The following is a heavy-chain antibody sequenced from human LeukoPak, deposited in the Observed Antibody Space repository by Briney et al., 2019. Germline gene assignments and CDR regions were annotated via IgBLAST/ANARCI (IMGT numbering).Heavy chain of an antibody. V-gene: IGHV3-48*01. CDR1: GFTFSSYS. CDR3: ARPINGGAFDI. CDR2: ISSSSSTI. J-gene: IGHJ3*02. D-gene: IGHD2-21*01. Sequence: GGSLRLSCAASGFTFSSYSTNWVRQAPGKGLEWVSYISSSSSTIYYADSVKGRFTISRDNAKNSLYLQMNSLRAEDTAVYYCARPINGGAFDIWGQGTMVTVSS.